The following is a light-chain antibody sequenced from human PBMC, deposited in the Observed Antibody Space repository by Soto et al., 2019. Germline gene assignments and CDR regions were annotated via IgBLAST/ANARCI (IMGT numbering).Light chain of an antibody. CDR2: GAS. Sequence: EIVLTHSPGTLSLSPGERATLSCRAKQNVSSSYLAWYQQKPGQTPRLLIYGASNRATGIPDRFSGSGSGTDFTLSISRLEPEDFALYYCQQYGSSQFTFGPGTKVDVK. CDR3: QQYGSSQFT. CDR1: QNVSSSY. J-gene: IGKJ3*01. V-gene: IGKV3-20*01.